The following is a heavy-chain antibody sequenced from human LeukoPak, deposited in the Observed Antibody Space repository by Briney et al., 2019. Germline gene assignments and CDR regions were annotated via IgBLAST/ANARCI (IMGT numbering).Heavy chain of an antibody. J-gene: IGHJ6*04. Sequence: ASVKVSCKASGYTFTSYAMHWVRQAPGQRLEWMGWINAGNGNTKYSQKFQGRVTITRDTSASTAYMELSSLRSEDTAVYYCARLEFGSGPFYGMDVWGKETTVTVSS. D-gene: IGHD3-10*01. V-gene: IGHV1-3*01. CDR2: INAGNGNT. CDR3: ARLEFGSGPFYGMDV. CDR1: GYTFTSYA.